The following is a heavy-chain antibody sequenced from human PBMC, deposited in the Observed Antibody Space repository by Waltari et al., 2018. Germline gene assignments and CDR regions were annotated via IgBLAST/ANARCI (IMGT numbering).Heavy chain of an antibody. V-gene: IGHV3-20*04. J-gene: IGHJ4*02. CDR2: INWNGGST. CDR1: GFTFDDYG. D-gene: IGHD4-4*01. Sequence: EVQLVESGGGVVRPGGSLRLSCAASGFTFDDYGMSWVRQAPGKGLEWVSGINWNGGSTGYADSVKGRFTISRDNAKNSLYLQMNSLRAEDTAVYYCAKAPAPIHYSRGEYYFDYWGQGTLVTVSS. CDR3: AKAPAPIHYSRGEYYFDY.